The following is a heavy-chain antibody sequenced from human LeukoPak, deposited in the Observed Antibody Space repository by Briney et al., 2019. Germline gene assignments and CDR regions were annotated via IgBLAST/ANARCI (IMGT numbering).Heavy chain of an antibody. CDR1: GFTFSSYG. Sequence: GALRLSCAASGFTFSSYGMHWVRQAPGKGLEWVADISYDGSNKYYADSVKGRFTISRDNSKNTLYLQMNSLRAEDTAVYYCAKDLAVAVQYYFDYWGQGTLVTVSS. D-gene: IGHD6-19*01. J-gene: IGHJ4*02. CDR3: AKDLAVAVQYYFDY. CDR2: ISYDGSNK. V-gene: IGHV3-30*18.